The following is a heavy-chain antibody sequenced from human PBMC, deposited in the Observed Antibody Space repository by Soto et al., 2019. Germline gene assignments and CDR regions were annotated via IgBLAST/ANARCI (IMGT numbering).Heavy chain of an antibody. Sequence: GASVKGSCKASGYSFTSYYMHWVRRAPGQGLEWMGIINPSGGSTSYAQKFQGRVTMTRDTSTSTVYMELSSLRSEDTAVYYCARDGERYYGDGKYYFDYWGQGTLDIVSS. V-gene: IGHV1-46*01. D-gene: IGHD4-17*01. J-gene: IGHJ4*02. CDR3: ARDGERYYGDGKYYFDY. CDR2: INPSGGST. CDR1: GYSFTSYY.